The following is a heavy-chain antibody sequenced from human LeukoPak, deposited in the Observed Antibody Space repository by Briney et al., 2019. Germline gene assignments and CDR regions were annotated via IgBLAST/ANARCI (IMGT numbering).Heavy chain of an antibody. CDR3: ARVAWAAAGSY. D-gene: IGHD6-13*01. CDR2: ISAYNGNT. Sequence: ASVKVSCKASGYILTAYYVHWVRQAPGQGLEWMGWISAYNGNTNYAQKLQGRVTMTTDTSTSTAYMELRSLRSDDTAVYYCARVAWAAAGSYWGQGTLVTVSS. CDR1: GYILTAYY. J-gene: IGHJ4*02. V-gene: IGHV1-18*04.